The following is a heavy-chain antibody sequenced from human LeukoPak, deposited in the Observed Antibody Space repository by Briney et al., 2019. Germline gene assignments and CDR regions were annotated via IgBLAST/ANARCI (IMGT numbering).Heavy chain of an antibody. J-gene: IGHJ4*02. Sequence: PGGSLRLSCAASGFQFNTYWMSWVRHAPGKGLEWVANINQDGSGTYYVDPMKGHFTISRDKAKNSVYLQVNSLRAEDTAMYYCATDAPYCTTSSCYGGHEYWGQGTLVTVSS. V-gene: IGHV3-7*01. CDR2: INQDGSGT. CDR3: ATDAPYCTTSSCYGGHEY. CDR1: GFQFNTYW. D-gene: IGHD2-2*01.